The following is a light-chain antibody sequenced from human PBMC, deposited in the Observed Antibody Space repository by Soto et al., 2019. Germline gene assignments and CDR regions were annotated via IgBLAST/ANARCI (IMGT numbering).Light chain of an antibody. CDR2: DAS. J-gene: IGKJ1*01. Sequence: AQPPAIQGESAGERGTHTGKASQSVSSYFAWYQQKPGQAPRLLIYDASNRATGVPARFSGSGSGTDFTLTISSLEPEDFAVYYCQQRRYWPVTFGQGTEV. CDR3: QQRRYWPVT. CDR1: QSVSSY. V-gene: IGKV3-11*01.